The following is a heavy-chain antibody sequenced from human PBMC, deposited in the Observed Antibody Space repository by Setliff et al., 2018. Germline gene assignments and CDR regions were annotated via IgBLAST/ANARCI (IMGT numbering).Heavy chain of an antibody. CDR2: IWYDGSNK. V-gene: IGHV3-30*02. CDR3: AKDTHYYSSSGYYCFDS. CDR1: GFTFSHYG. Sequence: QTGGSLRLSCATSGFTFSHYGMHWVRQAPGKGLEWVAIIWYDGSNKYYADSVKGRFTISRDSSTNTVYLQMNSLRAEDTAVYFCAKDTHYYSSSGYYCFDSWGQGTLVTVSS. J-gene: IGHJ4*02. D-gene: IGHD3-22*01.